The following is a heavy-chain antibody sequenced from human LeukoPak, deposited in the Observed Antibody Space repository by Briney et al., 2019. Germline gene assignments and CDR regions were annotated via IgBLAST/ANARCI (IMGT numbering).Heavy chain of an antibody. CDR3: ARTEDSSGFDY. V-gene: IGHV4-30-4*08. Sequence: SETLSLTCTVSGGSISSGDYYWSWIRQPPGKGLEWIGYIYYSGSTYYNPSLKSRVTISVDTSKNQFSLKLSSVTAADMAVYYCARTEDSSGFDYWGQGTLVTVSS. CDR2: IYYSGST. D-gene: IGHD3-22*01. CDR1: GGSISSGDYY. J-gene: IGHJ4*02.